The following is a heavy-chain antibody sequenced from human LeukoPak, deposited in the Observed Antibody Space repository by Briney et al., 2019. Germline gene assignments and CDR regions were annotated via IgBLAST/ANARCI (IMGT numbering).Heavy chain of an antibody. CDR2: IYYSGST. V-gene: IGHV4-59*01. CDR1: GGSLSSYY. D-gene: IGHD2-2*01. CDR3: ARVYQLTFFDY. J-gene: IGHJ4*02. Sequence: PSETLSLTCTVSGGSLSSYYWSWIRQPPGKGLEWIGYIYYSGSTNYNPSLKSRVTISVDTSKNQFSLKLSSVTAADTAVYYCARVYQLTFFDYWGQGTLVTVSS.